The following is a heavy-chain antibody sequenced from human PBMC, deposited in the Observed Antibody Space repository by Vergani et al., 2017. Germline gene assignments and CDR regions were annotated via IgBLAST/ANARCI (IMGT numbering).Heavy chain of an antibody. J-gene: IGHJ5*02. CDR2: IIPIFGTA. CDR3: ARESGGYXYDISGYPRGWFDP. D-gene: IGHD3-22*01. CDR1: GGTFSSYA. V-gene: IGHV1-69*01. Sequence: QVQLVQSGAEVKKPGSSVKVSCKASGGTFSSYAISWVRQAPGQGLEWMGGIIPIFGTANYAQKFQGRVTITADESTSTAYMELSSLRSEDTAVYYCARESGGYXYDISGYPRGWFDPWGQGTLVTVSS.